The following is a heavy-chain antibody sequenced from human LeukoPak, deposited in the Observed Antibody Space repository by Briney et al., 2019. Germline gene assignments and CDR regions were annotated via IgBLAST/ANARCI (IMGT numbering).Heavy chain of an antibody. CDR1: GFIFSNYW. CDR3: ARAHVTGVDAFDI. Sequence: GGSLRLSCAASGFIFSNYWMGWVRQAPGKGLEGVANIKKDGSEKYYVDSVKGRFTISRDNTKNSLYLEMNSLRAEDTAVYYCARAHVTGVDAFDIWGQGTMVTVSS. V-gene: IGHV3-7*01. J-gene: IGHJ3*02. CDR2: IKKDGSEK. D-gene: IGHD2-21*02.